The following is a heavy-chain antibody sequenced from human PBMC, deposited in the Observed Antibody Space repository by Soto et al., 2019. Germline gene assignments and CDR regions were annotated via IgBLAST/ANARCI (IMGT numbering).Heavy chain of an antibody. CDR1: GGSISSSSYY. Sequence: SETLSLTCTVSGGSISSSSYYWGWIRQPPGKGLEWIGSIYYSGSTYYNPSLKSRVTISVDTSKNQFSLKLSSVTAADTAVYYCARFAPNCSGGSCYSDWLGYYYMEVWGKGTTVTVSS. CDR3: ARFAPNCSGGSCYSDWLGYYYMEV. CDR2: IYYSGST. J-gene: IGHJ6*03. D-gene: IGHD2-15*01. V-gene: IGHV4-39*01.